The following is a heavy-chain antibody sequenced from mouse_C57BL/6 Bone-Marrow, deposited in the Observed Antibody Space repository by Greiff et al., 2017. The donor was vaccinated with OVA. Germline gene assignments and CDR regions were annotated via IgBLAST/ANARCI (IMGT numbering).Heavy chain of an antibody. CDR1: GFTFSSYA. D-gene: IGHD2-2*01. V-gene: IGHV5-9-1*02. Sequence: EVKVVESGEGLVKPGGSLKLSCAASGFTFSSYAMSWVRQTPEKRLEWVAYISSGGDYIYYADTVKGRFTISRDNARNTLYLQMSSLKSEDTAMYYCTRAVYGYGYAMDYWGQGTSVTVSS. CDR3: TRAVYGYGYAMDY. CDR2: ISSGGDYI. J-gene: IGHJ4*01.